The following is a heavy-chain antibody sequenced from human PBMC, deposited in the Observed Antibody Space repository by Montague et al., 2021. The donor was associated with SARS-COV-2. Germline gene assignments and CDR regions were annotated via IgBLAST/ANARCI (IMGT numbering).Heavy chain of an antibody. CDR3: ARLKRYFDSSGSPSAFDF. Sequence: SETLSLTCTASGGSITNNIDYWAWIRQPPGKGLEWIGSIYYTGXTXYXXXXKXRVTISVVTSKNHFTLKLSSVTAAETAVYYCARLKRYFDSSGSPSAFDFWGQGTKVTVSS. V-gene: IGHV4-39*02. J-gene: IGHJ3*01. D-gene: IGHD3-22*01. CDR2: IYYTGXT. CDR1: GGSITNNIDY.